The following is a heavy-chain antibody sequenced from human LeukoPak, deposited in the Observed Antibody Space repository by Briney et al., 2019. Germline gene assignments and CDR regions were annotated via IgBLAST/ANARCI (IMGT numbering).Heavy chain of an antibody. D-gene: IGHD3-22*01. J-gene: IGHJ5*02. CDR3: ARPYYYDSRIDP. CDR1: GGSISSGDYY. Sequence: PSETLSLTCTVSGGSISSGDYYWSWIRQPPGKGLEWIAYMYYSGSTYYNPSLKSQVTMSADTSKNQLSLKLSSVTAVDTAVYYCARPYYYDSRIDPWGQGILVTVSS. CDR2: MYYSGST. V-gene: IGHV4-30-4*01.